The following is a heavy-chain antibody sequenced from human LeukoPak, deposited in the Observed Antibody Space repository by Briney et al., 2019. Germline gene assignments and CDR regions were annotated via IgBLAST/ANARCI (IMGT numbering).Heavy chain of an antibody. J-gene: IGHJ4*02. CDR3: ARESSGYFY. CDR1: GFAFSSDW. V-gene: IGHV3-21*01. CDR2: ISSGSSFI. D-gene: IGHD3-22*01. Sequence: TGGSLRLSCVASGFAFSSDWMTWVRQAPGKGLEWVSSISSGSSFIYYADSVKGRFTISRDNAKNSLFLQMNSLRAEDTAVYYCARESSGYFYWGQGTLVTVSS.